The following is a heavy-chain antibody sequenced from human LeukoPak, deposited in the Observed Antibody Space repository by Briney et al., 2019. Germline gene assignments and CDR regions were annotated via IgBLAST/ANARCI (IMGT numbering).Heavy chain of an antibody. Sequence: GGSLRLSCAASGFTVSSNYMTWVRQAPGKGLEWVSVIHKNAITYYADTVKGRFTISRDSSKNTLYLQMNSLRGEDTAVYYCAKGRWGLTINNFDIWGQGTMVTVSS. J-gene: IGHJ3*02. CDR2: IHKNAIT. D-gene: IGHD3-9*01. V-gene: IGHV3-53*01. CDR3: AKGRWGLTINNFDI. CDR1: GFTVSSNY.